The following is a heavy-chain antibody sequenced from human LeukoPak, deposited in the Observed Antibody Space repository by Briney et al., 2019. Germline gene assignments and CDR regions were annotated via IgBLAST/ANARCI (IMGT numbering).Heavy chain of an antibody. CDR1: GFTFSIYG. CDR3: AKEMVRGVISPVDC. D-gene: IGHD3-10*01. J-gene: IGHJ4*01. Sequence: GGSLRLSCAASGFTFSIYGMHCVRQAPGKGLEWGAVISYDGSNKYYADSVKGRFTISRDNSKNTLYLQMHSLRAEDTAVYYCAKEMVRGVISPVDCWGQGPLVTVSS. V-gene: IGHV3-30*18. CDR2: ISYDGSNK.